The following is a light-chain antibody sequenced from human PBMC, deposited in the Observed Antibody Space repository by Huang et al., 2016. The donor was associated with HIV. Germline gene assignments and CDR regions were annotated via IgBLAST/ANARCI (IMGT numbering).Light chain of an antibody. J-gene: IGKJ1*01. CDR3: LQDYTYPWT. Sequence: AIQMTPSPASLSASVGDRVTITCRASQDIGNDLGWYQQRLGNAPKLLVSTASHLQSGVPSRFTGSGSGTHFTLTISGLQPEDFATYYCLQDYTYPWTFGQGTKVEI. V-gene: IGKV1-6*01. CDR2: TAS. CDR1: QDIGND.